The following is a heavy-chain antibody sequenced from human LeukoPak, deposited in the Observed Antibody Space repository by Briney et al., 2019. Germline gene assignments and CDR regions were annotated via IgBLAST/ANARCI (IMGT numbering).Heavy chain of an antibody. CDR3: ARDPGYYDSSGWLYGMDV. Sequence: PGGSLRLSCAASGFTFSSYGMHWVRQAPGKGPEWVAVIWYDGSDKYYADSVKGRFTISRDNSKNTLYLQMNSLRAEDTAVYYCARDPGYYDSSGWLYGMDVWGQGTTVTVSS. CDR1: GFTFSSYG. D-gene: IGHD3-22*01. CDR2: IWYDGSDK. J-gene: IGHJ6*02. V-gene: IGHV3-33*01.